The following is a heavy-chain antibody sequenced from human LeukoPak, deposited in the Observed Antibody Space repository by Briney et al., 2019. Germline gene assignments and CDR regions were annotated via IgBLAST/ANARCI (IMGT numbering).Heavy chain of an antibody. J-gene: IGHJ3*02. CDR2: VSATGGSS. D-gene: IGHD2-15*01. V-gene: IGHV3-23*01. CDR3: ARACSGGGCYLAAFDI. CDR1: AFTFSNYA. Sequence: GGSLRLSCAASAFTFSNYAMSWVRQAPGKGLEWVSAVSATGGSSYYADSMKGRFTTSRDNSKSTLFLQMDSLRAEDTAVYYCARACSGGGCYLAAFDIWGQGTMVTVSS.